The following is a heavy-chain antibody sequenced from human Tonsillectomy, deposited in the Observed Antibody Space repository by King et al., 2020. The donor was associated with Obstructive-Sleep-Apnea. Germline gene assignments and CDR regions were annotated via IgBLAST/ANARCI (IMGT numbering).Heavy chain of an antibody. V-gene: IGHV3-23*04. CDR3: AKVKGVAVAGTLDH. D-gene: IGHD6-19*01. CDR1: GFTFSSDA. J-gene: IGHJ5*02. CDR2: ISGSGGST. Sequence: VQLVESGGGLVQPGGSLRLSCAASGFTFSSDAMSWVRQAPGKGLEWGSGISGSGGSTLYADSVKGRFTISRDNSKNTLYLQMNSQSAEDTAVYYCAKVKGVAVAGTLDHWGQGTLVTVSS.